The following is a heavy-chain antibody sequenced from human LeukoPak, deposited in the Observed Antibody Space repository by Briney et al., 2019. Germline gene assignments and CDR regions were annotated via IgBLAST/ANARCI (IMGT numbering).Heavy chain of an antibody. D-gene: IGHD2-15*01. J-gene: IGHJ4*02. Sequence: PGGSLRLPCAASGFTFSSYAMSWVRQAPGKGLEWVSAISGSGGSTYYADSVKGRFTISRDNSKNTLYLQLNSLRAEDTAVYYCAKGVRLLEFSWWGQGTLVTVSS. CDR1: GFTFSSYA. V-gene: IGHV3-23*01. CDR2: ISGSGGST. CDR3: AKGVRLLEFSW.